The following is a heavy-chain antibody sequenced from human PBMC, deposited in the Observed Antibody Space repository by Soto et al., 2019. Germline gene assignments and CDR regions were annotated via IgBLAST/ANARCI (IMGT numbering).Heavy chain of an antibody. CDR3: ASDLQDIVVVPAAIDYYYGMDV. Sequence: VASVKVSCKASGGTFSSYAISWVRQAPGQGLEWMGGITPIFGTANYAQKFQGRVTITADESTSTAYMELSSLRSEDTAVYYCASDLQDIVVVPAAIDYYYGMDVWGQGTTVTVSS. V-gene: IGHV1-69*13. CDR2: ITPIFGTA. J-gene: IGHJ6*02. CDR1: GGTFSSYA. D-gene: IGHD2-2*02.